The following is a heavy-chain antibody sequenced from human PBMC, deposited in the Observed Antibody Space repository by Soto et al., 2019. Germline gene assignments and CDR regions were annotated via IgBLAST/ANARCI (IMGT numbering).Heavy chain of an antibody. CDR1: GGTFSNYA. J-gene: IGHJ4*02. Sequence: QVQLVQSGAEVKKPGSSVKVSCKASGGTFSNYAINWVRQAPGQGLEWMGGIIPIFGTANYAQKFQGRVTITADESTSTGYLDLSSLRSEDTAVYYCARPVEMATISRSYLFYWGQGTLVTVSS. CDR2: IIPIFGTA. CDR3: ARPVEMATISRSYLFY. V-gene: IGHV1-69*01. D-gene: IGHD5-12*01.